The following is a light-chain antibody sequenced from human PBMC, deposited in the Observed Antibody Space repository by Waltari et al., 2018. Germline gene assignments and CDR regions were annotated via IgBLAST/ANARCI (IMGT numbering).Light chain of an antibody. J-gene: IGLJ2*01. CDR3: CSYVGGSRVL. Sequence: QSVLTQPASVSGSPGQSITISCTGTRSDIGAYNFVSWFQQLPGQAPRLLISEATKRPSGVSYRFSGSKSGNTASLSISALQAEDEADYYCCSYVGGSRVLFGGGTKLTV. CDR2: EAT. CDR1: RSDIGAYNF. V-gene: IGLV2-23*01.